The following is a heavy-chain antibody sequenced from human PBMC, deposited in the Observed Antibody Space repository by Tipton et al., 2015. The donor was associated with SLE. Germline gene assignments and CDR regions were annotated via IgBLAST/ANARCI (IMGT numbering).Heavy chain of an antibody. CDR2: INHSGST. J-gene: IGHJ4*02. CDR1: GGSFSDYY. CDR3: ARALTSAQGFYFES. V-gene: IGHV4-34*01. D-gene: IGHD2-2*01. Sequence: TLSLTCAVYGGSFSDYYWNWIRQPPGKGLEWIGEINHSGSTNNNPSLKSRVTISVDTSKNQFSLKLNSVTAADTAVYYCARALTSAQGFYFESWGQGTLVTVSS.